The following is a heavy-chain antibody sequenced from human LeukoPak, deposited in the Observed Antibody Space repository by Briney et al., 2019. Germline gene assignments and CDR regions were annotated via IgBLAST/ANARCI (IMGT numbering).Heavy chain of an antibody. V-gene: IGHV1-69*01. J-gene: IGHJ4*02. Sequence: SVKVSCKASGGTFSSCAISWVRQAPGQGLEWMGGIIPIFGTANYAQKFQGRVTITADESTSTAYMELSSLRSEDTAVYYCARPARIGLWSLYYFDYWGQGTLVTVSS. CDR1: GGTFSSCA. CDR3: ARPARIGLWSLYYFDY. D-gene: IGHD3-10*01. CDR2: IIPIFGTA.